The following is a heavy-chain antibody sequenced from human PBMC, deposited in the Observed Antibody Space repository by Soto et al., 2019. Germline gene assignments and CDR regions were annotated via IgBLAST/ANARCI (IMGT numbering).Heavy chain of an antibody. D-gene: IGHD3-22*01. J-gene: IGHJ4*02. V-gene: IGHV3-30*18. CDR2: ISYDGSNK. CDR1: GFTFSSYG. Sequence: QVQLVESGGGVVQPGRSLRLSCAASGFTFSSYGMHWVRQAPGKGLEWVAVISYDGSNKYYADSVKGRFTISRDNSKNTMYLQMSSLRAEDTAVYYCAKAYLGYDSSGYTDYWGQGTLVTVSS. CDR3: AKAYLGYDSSGYTDY.